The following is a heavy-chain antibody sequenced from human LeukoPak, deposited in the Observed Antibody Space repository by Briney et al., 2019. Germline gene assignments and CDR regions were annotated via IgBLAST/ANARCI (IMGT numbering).Heavy chain of an antibody. CDR1: GGTFSRYA. Sequence: GASVKVSCKTPGGTFSRYAISWVRQAPGQGLEWMGGIIPIFGTANYAQKFQGRVTITADKSTSTAYMELSGLRSEDTAVYYCARGEGVAAAFAYYYMDVWGKGTTVTVSS. CDR3: ARGEGVAAAFAYYYMDV. J-gene: IGHJ6*03. CDR2: IIPIFGTA. V-gene: IGHV1-69*06. D-gene: IGHD6-13*01.